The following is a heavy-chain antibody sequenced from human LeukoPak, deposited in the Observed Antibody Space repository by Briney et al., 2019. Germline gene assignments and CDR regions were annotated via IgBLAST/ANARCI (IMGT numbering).Heavy chain of an antibody. CDR1: GYTFTSYG. D-gene: IGHD3-22*01. CDR2: ISAHNGNT. Sequence: ASVKVSCKASGYTFTSYGISWVRQAPGQGLEWMGWISAHNGNTNYAHNLQGRVTMTTDTSTATAYMDLRSLRSDDTAVYYCARDFYYDSSGYSSLIGYWGQGTLVTVSS. J-gene: IGHJ4*02. V-gene: IGHV1-18*01. CDR3: ARDFYYDSSGYSSLIGY.